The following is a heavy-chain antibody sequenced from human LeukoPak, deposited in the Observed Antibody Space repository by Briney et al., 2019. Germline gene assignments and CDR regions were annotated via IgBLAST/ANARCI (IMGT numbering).Heavy chain of an antibody. Sequence: ASVKVSCKASGYTFTGYYMHWVRQAPGQGLEWMGWINPNSGGTNYAQKFQGRVTMTRDTSISTAYMELSRLRSDDTAVYYCARGGQWLHYYYYYTDVWGKGTTVTISS. D-gene: IGHD6-19*01. CDR2: INPNSGGT. J-gene: IGHJ6*03. CDR1: GYTFTGYY. CDR3: ARGGQWLHYYYYYTDV. V-gene: IGHV1-2*02.